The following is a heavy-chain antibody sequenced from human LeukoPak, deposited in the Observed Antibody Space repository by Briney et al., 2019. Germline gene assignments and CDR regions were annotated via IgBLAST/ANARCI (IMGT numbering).Heavy chain of an antibody. J-gene: IGHJ4*02. CDR3: ARVPTRGYSGYDLD. D-gene: IGHD5-12*01. CDR2: INTNTGNP. V-gene: IGHV7-4-1*02. CDR1: GYTFTSYA. Sequence: ASVKVSFKASGYTFTSYAMNWVRQAPGQGLEWMGWINTNTGNPTYAQGFTGRFVFSLDTSVSTAYLQISSLKAEDTAVYYCARVPTRGYSGYDLDWGQGTLVTVSS.